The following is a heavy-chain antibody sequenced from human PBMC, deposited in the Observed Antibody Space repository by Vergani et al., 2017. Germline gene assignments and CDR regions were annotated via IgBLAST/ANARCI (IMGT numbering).Heavy chain of an antibody. CDR3: ARSRPYCTSGSCPAI. CDR1: GYTFTAYY. J-gene: IGHJ4*02. CDR2: INPNGGGT. Sequence: QVQLVQSGAEVKKHGASVKVSCRASGYTFTAYYMHWVRQAPGQGFEWMGWINPNGGGTSYAQKFQGRVTMTRDTSISTAYMELSRLSSDDTAVYYCARSRPYCTSGSCPAIWGQGTLVTVSS. V-gene: IGHV1-2*02. D-gene: IGHD2-15*01.